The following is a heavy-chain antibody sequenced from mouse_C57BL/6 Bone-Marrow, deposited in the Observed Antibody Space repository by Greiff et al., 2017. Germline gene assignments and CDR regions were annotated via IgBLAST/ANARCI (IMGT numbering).Heavy chain of an antibody. Sequence: EVQRVESGGGLVQPGGSLKLSCAASGFTFTDYYMYWVRQTPEKRLEWVAYISNGGGSTYYPDTVPGRFTLSRDNAKNTLYLQMSRLKSEDTAMYYYAGGDLVWWAWFAYWGQGTLVTVSA. V-gene: IGHV5-12*01. CDR1: GFTFTDYY. J-gene: IGHJ3*01. CDR2: ISNGGGST. D-gene: IGHD2-10*02. CDR3: AGGDLVWWAWFAY.